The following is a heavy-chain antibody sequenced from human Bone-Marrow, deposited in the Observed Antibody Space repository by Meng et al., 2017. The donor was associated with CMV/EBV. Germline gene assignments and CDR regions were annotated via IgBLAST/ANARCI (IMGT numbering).Heavy chain of an antibody. Sequence: CTSSIFIFSSYAMHWVRHAPVKGLEWVAVIGHDGTKKYYGVSVKGRFSISRDNSKNTLYLQMHRLRAEDTAVYFCAKSHGSGCYYFDSWGQGILVTVSS. D-gene: IGHD5-12*01. CDR1: IFIFSSYA. V-gene: IGHV3-30*18. CDR2: IGHDGTKK. J-gene: IGHJ4*02. CDR3: AKSHGSGCYYFDS.